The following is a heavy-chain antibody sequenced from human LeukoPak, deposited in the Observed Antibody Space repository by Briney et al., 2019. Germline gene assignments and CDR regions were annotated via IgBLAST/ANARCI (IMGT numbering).Heavy chain of an antibody. Sequence: GASVKVSCKASGYTFTDYYMHWVRQAPGQGLEWMGWLNPNSGDTNYAQKFQGRVSMTRDTSISTAYMDLSDLRSDDTAVYYCARDRSATVTTSYYYYGMDVWGQGTTATVSS. J-gene: IGHJ6*02. D-gene: IGHD4-17*01. CDR1: GYTFTDYY. CDR2: LNPNSGDT. CDR3: ARDRSATVTTSYYYYGMDV. V-gene: IGHV1-2*02.